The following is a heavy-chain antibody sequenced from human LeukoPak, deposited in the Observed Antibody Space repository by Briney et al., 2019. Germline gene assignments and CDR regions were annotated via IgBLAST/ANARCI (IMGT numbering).Heavy chain of an antibody. Sequence: GRSLRLSCAASGFTFDDYAMHWVRQAPGKGLEWVSGISWNSGSIGYADSVKGRFTISRDNAKNSLYLQMNSLRAEDTALYYCAKGAGYSYGSYLDYWGQGTLVTVSS. CDR3: AKGAGYSYGSYLDY. CDR2: ISWNSGSI. V-gene: IGHV3-9*01. D-gene: IGHD5-18*01. J-gene: IGHJ4*02. CDR1: GFTFDDYA.